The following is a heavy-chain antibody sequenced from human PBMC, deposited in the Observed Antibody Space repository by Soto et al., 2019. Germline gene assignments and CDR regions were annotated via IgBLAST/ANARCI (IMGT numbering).Heavy chain of an antibody. CDR3: ARVESASWLDY. J-gene: IGHJ4*02. CDR1: GGYISNNGW. V-gene: IGHV4-4*02. Sequence: ASETQSLTYVVSGGYISNNGWWSWVRQPPGRGPEWIGEIYHSGDTNYNPSLKSRVTISADKSKNQFSLKLNSVTAADTAVYYCARVESASWLDYWGQGTLVTVSS. CDR2: IYHSGDT. D-gene: IGHD2-2*01.